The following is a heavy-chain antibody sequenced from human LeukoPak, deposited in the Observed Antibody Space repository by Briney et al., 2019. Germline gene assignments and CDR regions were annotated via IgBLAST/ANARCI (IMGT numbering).Heavy chain of an antibody. V-gene: IGHV1-18*01. Sequence: SVKVSCKASGYTFTNYGVSWLRQAPGQGIERMGWINPNHGNTNYAQNPQGRVTITTDTSKNTTFIKQRGLRPEVQPFHSWARGQDLGLELFDLWGQGTLGTVSS. CDR2: INPNHGNT. D-gene: IGHD1-7*01. J-gene: IGHJ4*02. CDR3: ARGQDLGLELFDL. CDR1: GYTFTNYG.